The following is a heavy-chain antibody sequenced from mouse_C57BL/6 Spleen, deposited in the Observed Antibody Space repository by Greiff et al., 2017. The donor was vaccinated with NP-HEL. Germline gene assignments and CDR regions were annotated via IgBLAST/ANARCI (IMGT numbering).Heavy chain of an antibody. CDR2: IDTADGTT. V-gene: IGHV14-3*01. Sequence: VQLQQSVAELVRPGASVTSSCTASGFNIKNTYMHWVKQRPEQGLEWIGRIDTADGTTKYAPKGQGKATITADTSSNTAYLQLGSLTSEDTAIYYCARGFSGTWFAYWGQGTLVTVSA. D-gene: IGHD4-1*01. CDR1: GFNIKNTY. CDR3: ARGFSGTWFAY. J-gene: IGHJ3*01.